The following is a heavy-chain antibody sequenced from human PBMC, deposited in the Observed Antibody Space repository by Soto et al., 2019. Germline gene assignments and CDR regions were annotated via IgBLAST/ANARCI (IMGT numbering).Heavy chain of an antibody. D-gene: IGHD2-2*01. CDR2: ISSSSSYT. V-gene: IGHV3-11*05. Sequence: QVQLVESGGGLVKPGGSLRLSCAASGFTFSDYYMSWIRQAPGKGLEWVSYISSSSSYTNYADSVKGRFTISRDNAKNSLYLQMNSLRAEDTAVYYCARDRLPAATLDYYYYGMDVWGQGTTVTVSS. CDR1: GFTFSDYY. CDR3: ARDRLPAATLDYYYYGMDV. J-gene: IGHJ6*02.